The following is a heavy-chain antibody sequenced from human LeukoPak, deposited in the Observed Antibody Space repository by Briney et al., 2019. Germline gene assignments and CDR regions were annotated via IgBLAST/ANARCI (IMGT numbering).Heavy chain of an antibody. Sequence: PGGSLRLSCAASGFTFSSYSMNWVRQAPGKGLEWVSGINWNGGSTGYADSVKGRFTISRDNAKNSLYLQMNSLRAEDTALYYCASSSSWPPVWGFDYWGQGTLVTVSS. J-gene: IGHJ4*02. CDR2: INWNGGST. CDR1: GFTFSSYS. D-gene: IGHD6-13*01. V-gene: IGHV3-20*04. CDR3: ASSSSWPPVWGFDY.